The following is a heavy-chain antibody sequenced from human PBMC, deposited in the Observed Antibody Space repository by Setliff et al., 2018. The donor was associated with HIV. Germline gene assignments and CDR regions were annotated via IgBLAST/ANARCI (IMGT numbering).Heavy chain of an antibody. J-gene: IGHJ4*02. Sequence: PSETLSLTCTVSGGSIRRGSYYWNWIRQPVGEGLEWIGHISSSGSTNYNPSLKNRVSLSLDTSKNQFSLKLRSVFAADTAVYYCVRDPGYSSGWSGTTFDYWGLGTLVTVS. CDR2: ISSSGST. D-gene: IGHD6-19*01. CDR1: GGSIRRGSYY. V-gene: IGHV4-61*09. CDR3: VRDPGYSSGWSGTTFDY.